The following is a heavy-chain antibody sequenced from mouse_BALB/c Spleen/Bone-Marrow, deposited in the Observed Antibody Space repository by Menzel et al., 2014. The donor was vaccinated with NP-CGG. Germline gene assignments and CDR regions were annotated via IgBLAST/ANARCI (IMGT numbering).Heavy chain of an antibody. CDR1: GFSLTNYG. Sequence: VQLQQSGPGLVAPSQSLSITCTVSGFSLTNYGVHWVRQPPGKGLEWMGLIWAGGSTNYNSALMSRLSISKDNSKSQVFLEMNSLQTDDTAMYYCARKDYGSRGGYFDVWGAGTTVTVSS. CDR3: ARKDYGSRGGYFDV. V-gene: IGHV2-9*02. J-gene: IGHJ1*01. D-gene: IGHD1-1*01. CDR2: IWAGGST.